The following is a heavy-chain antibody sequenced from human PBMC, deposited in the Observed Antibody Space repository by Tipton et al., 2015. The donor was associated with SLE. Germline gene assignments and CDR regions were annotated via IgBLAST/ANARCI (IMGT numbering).Heavy chain of an antibody. CDR2: IYYSGST. V-gene: IGHV4-31*03. J-gene: IGHJ5*02. CDR3: ARGSTPVDP. CDR1: RGSISRGGYY. Sequence: TLSLTCTVPRGSISRGGYYWSWIRQHPGKGLEWIGYIYYSGSTLYNPSLKSRATISVDTSTNQFSLKLASVTAADTAVYYCARGSTPVDPWGQGTLVIVSS.